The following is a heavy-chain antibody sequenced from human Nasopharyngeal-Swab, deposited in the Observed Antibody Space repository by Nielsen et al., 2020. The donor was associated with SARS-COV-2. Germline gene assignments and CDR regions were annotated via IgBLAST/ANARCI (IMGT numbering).Heavy chain of an antibody. CDR2: LYSGGSA. V-gene: IGHV3-53*04. Sequence: GESLKISCAASGFIFSTYAMHWVRQAPGKGLEWVSILYSGGSAYYADSVKGRFTISRHNSENTLYLQMNSLRGEDTAVYYCASSYSPGSGTTYGMDLWGQGTTVTVSS. CDR1: GFIFSTYA. CDR3: ASSYSPGSGTTYGMDL. J-gene: IGHJ6*02. D-gene: IGHD3-10*01.